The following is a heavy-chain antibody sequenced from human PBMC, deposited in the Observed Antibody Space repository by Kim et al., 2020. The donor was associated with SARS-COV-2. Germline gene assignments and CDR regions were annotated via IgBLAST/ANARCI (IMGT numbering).Heavy chain of an antibody. CDR1: GFTVSSNY. J-gene: IGHJ4*02. V-gene: IGHV3-53*01. Sequence: GGSLRLSCAASGFTVSSNYMSWVRQAPGKGLEWVSVIYSGGSTYYADSVKGRFTISRDNSKNTLYLQMNSLRAEDTAVYYCARFLVAGTAPGYFDYWGQGTLVTVSS. D-gene: IGHD6-19*01. CDR2: IYSGGST. CDR3: ARFLVAGTAPGYFDY.